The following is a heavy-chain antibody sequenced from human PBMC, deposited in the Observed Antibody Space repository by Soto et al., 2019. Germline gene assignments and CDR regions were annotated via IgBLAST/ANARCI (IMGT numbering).Heavy chain of an antibody. Sequence: SETLSLTCAVEGGSFNDDYWSWIRQPPWKGLEWIGEINHSGSTKYNPSLKSRVTISVDTSKNQFSLKLTSVTAADTAVYYCARDKITGLFDYWGQGTLVTVSS. CDR2: INHSGST. V-gene: IGHV4-34*01. D-gene: IGHD2-8*02. CDR1: GGSFNDDY. CDR3: ARDKITGLFDY. J-gene: IGHJ4*01.